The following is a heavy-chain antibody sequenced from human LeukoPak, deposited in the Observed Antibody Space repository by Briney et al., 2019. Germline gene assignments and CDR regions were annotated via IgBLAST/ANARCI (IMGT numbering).Heavy chain of an antibody. V-gene: IGHV1-3*01. CDR3: ARDSGGGYNLYYFDY. D-gene: IGHD5-24*01. J-gene: IGHJ4*02. CDR2: INAGNGNT. CDR1: GYTFTSYA. Sequence: ASVKVSCKASGYTFTSYAMHWVRQAPGQRLEWMGWINAGNGNTKYSQKFQGRVTITRDTSASTAYIELSSLRSEDTAVYYCARDSGGGYNLYYFDYWGLGTLVTVSS.